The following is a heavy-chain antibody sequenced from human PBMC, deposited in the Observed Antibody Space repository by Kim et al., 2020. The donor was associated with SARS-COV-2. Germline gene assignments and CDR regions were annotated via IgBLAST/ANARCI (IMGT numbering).Heavy chain of an antibody. Sequence: ASVKVSCRTSGYTFTDYDITWVRQAPGQRLEWLGWITTYNGHTVYEPYLQDRVTMTTDTSTSTAYMELRSLTSDDTAVYYCARVTLAATSGDYWGQGTQV. CDR2: ITTYNGHT. CDR1: GYTFTDYD. J-gene: IGHJ4*02. D-gene: IGHD3-10*01. CDR3: ARVTLAATSGDY. V-gene: IGHV1-18*04.